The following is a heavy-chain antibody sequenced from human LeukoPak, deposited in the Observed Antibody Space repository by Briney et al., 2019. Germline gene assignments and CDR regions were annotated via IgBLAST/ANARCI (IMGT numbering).Heavy chain of an antibody. CDR3: TTDLYYYDSSGYYYNLGY. V-gene: IGHV3-15*01. D-gene: IGHD3-22*01. J-gene: IGHJ4*02. CDR1: GFTFSNAW. CDR2: IKSKTDGCTT. Sequence: GGSLRLSCAASGFTFSNAWMSWVRQAPGKGLEWVGRIKSKTDGCTTDYAAPVKGRFTISRDDSKNTLYLQMNSLKTEDTAVYYYTTDLYYYDSSGYYYNLGYWGQGTLVTVSS.